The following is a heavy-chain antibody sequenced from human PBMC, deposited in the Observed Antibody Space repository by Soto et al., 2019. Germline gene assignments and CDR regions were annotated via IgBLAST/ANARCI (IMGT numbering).Heavy chain of an antibody. CDR2: ISYDGSNK. J-gene: IGHJ6*02. D-gene: IGHD1-26*01. CDR1: GFTFSSYS. Sequence: GGSLRLSCAASGFTFSSYSMHWVRQAPGKGLEWVAVISYDGSNKYYADSVKGRFTISRDNPKNTLYLQMNSLRAEDTAVYYCARDQRSGSYSASQYYGMDVWGQGTTVTVSS. CDR3: ARDQRSGSYSASQYYGMDV. V-gene: IGHV3-30*14.